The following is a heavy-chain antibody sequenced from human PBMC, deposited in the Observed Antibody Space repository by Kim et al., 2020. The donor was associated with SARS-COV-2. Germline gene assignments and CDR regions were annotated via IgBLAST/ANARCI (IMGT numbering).Heavy chain of an antibody. CDR1: GFTFSSYA. J-gene: IGHJ6*02. V-gene: IGHV3-30*04. CDR3: ARDCYDILTGLEFYYYGMDV. CDR2: ISYDGSNK. Sequence: GGSLRLSCAASGFTFSSYAMHWVRQAPGKGLEWVAVISYDGSNKYYADSVKGRFTISRDNSKNTLYLQMNSLRAEDTAVYYCARDCYDILTGLEFYYYGMDVWGQGTTVTVSS. D-gene: IGHD3-9*01.